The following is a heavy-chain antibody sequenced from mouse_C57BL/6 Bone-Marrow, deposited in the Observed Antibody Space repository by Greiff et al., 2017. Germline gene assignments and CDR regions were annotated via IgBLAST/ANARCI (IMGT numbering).Heavy chain of an antibody. CDR3: AREIYSNCRAWFAY. Sequence: QVQLQQPGAELVKPGASVKLSCKASGYTFTSYWMPWVKQRPGQGLEWIGEIDPSDSYTNYNQKFKGKATLTVDTSSSTAYMQLRSLTSEDSAVYYCAREIYSNCRAWFAYWGQGTLVTVSA. CDR1: GYTFTSYW. D-gene: IGHD2-5*01. J-gene: IGHJ3*01. CDR2: IDPSDSYT. V-gene: IGHV1-50*01.